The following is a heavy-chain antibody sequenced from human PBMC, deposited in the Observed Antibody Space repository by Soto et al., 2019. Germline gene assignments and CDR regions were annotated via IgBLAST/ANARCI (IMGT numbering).Heavy chain of an antibody. CDR1: GGTFSSYT. J-gene: IGHJ4*02. CDR2: IIPILGIA. CDR3: ARDKGYQPLSG. Sequence: SVNVSCKASGGTFSSYTISWVRQAPGQGLEWIGRIIPILGIANYXXKFQGRVXXTADRCTSTAXRELSXLRSEDTAVYYCARDKGYQPLSGWGQGTLVTVSS. V-gene: IGHV1-69*04. D-gene: IGHD2-2*01.